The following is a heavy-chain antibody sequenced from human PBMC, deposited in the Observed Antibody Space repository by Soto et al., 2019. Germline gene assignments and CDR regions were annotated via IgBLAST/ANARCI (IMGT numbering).Heavy chain of an antibody. D-gene: IGHD1-26*01. CDR2: INHSGST. V-gene: IGHV4-34*01. CDR1: GGSFSCYY. Sequence: SETLSLTCAVYGGSFSCYYWSWIRQPPGKGLEWIGEINHSGSTNYNPSLKSRVTISVDTSKNQFSLKLSSVTAADTAVYYCARFSGSYYYYYYGMDVWGQGTTVTVSS. CDR3: ARFSGSYYYYYYGMDV. J-gene: IGHJ6*02.